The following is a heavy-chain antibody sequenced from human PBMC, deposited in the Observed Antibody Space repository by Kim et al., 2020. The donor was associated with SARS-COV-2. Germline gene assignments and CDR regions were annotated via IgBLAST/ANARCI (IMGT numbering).Heavy chain of an antibody. Sequence: GGSLRLSCAASGFTFSSYGMHWVRQAPGKGLEWVAVISYDGSNKYYADSVKGLFTISRDNSKNTLYLQMNSLRAEDTAVYYCARDSGSYYYGSGSYSPLYYFDYWGQGTLLTVSS. V-gene: IGHV3-33*05. CDR2: ISYDGSNK. J-gene: IGHJ4*02. D-gene: IGHD3-10*01. CDR1: GFTFSSYG. CDR3: ARDSGSYYYGSGSYSPLYYFDY.